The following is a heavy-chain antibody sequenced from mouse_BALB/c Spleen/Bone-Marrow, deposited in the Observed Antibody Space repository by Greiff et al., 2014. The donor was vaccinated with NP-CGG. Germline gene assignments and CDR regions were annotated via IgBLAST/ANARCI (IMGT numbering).Heavy chain of an antibody. Sequence: VQLQQPGTVLARPGASLRMSCKASGYTFTNYWINWIKQRPGQGLEWIGAIYPGNNDAKYTQKFKAKAKLTAVTSTSTADMELSSLTNEDSAAYYCARNWDWVFAYWGQGTLVTVSA. CDR2: IYPGNNDA. V-gene: IGHV1-5*01. CDR1: GYTFTNYW. CDR3: ARNWDWVFAY. D-gene: IGHD4-1*01. J-gene: IGHJ3*01.